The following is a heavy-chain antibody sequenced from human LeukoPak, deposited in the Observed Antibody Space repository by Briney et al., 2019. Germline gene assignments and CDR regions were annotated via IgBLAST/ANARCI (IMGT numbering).Heavy chain of an antibody. CDR3: ARRDFSGWNYFDY. V-gene: IGHV4-39*07. Sequence: TSETLSLTCTVSGGSTSSSSFYWGWIRQPPGKGLECIGRISYSGRTYYNPSLQSRVTISVDTSKNQFSLRLSSVTAADTAVYYCARRDFSGWNYFDYWGQGTLVTVSS. CDR2: ISYSGRT. J-gene: IGHJ4*02. CDR1: GGSTSSSSFY. D-gene: IGHD6-19*01.